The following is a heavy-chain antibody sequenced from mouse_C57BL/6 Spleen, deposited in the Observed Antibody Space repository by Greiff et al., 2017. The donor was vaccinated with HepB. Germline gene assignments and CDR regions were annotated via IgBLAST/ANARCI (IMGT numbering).Heavy chain of an antibody. D-gene: IGHD1-1*01. V-gene: IGHV1-42*01. CDR1: GYSFTGYY. J-gene: IGHJ4*01. Sequence: VQLKESGPELVKPGASVKISCKASGYSFTGYYMNWVKQSPEKSLEWIGEINPSTGGTTYNQKFKAKATLTVDKSSSTAYMQLKSLTSEDSAVYYCALSSRYAMDYWGQGTSVTVSS. CDR3: ALSSRYAMDY. CDR2: INPSTGGT.